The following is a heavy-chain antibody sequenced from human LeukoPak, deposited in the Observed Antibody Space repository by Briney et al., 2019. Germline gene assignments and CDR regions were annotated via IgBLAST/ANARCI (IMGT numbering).Heavy chain of an antibody. V-gene: IGHV3-49*03. Sequence: GGSLRLSCTASGFTFGDYAMSWFRQAPGKGLEWVGFIRSKAYGGTTEYAASVKGRFTISRDDSKSIAYLQMNSLKTEDTAVYYCTRDESDSGWDNYYYYYMDVWGKGTTVTVSS. CDR2: IRSKAYGGTT. D-gene: IGHD5-12*01. CDR1: GFTFGDYA. J-gene: IGHJ6*03. CDR3: TRDESDSGWDNYYYYYMDV.